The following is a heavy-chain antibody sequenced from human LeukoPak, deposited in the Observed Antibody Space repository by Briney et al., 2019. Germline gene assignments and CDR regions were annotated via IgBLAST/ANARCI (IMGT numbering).Heavy chain of an antibody. CDR2: INHSGST. V-gene: IGHV4-34*01. Sequence: KSSETLSLTCAVYGESFSGYYWSWIRQPPGKGLEWIGEINHSGSTNYNPSLKSRVTISVDTSKNQFSLKLSSVTAADTAVYYCARVKCSGGSCYPPDAFDIWGQGTMVTVSS. D-gene: IGHD2-15*01. J-gene: IGHJ3*02. CDR1: GESFSGYY. CDR3: ARVKCSGGSCYPPDAFDI.